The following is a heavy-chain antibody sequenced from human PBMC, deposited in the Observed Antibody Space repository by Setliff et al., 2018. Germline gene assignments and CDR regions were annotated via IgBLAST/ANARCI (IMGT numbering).Heavy chain of an antibody. D-gene: IGHD2-21*02. CDR1: GYSISSGYI. J-gene: IGHJ4*02. CDR3: ARDLGHGGDSDY. V-gene: IGHV4-38-2*02. CDR2: IGHTGSI. Sequence: SETLSLTCTVSGYSISSGYIWGWIRQPPGKGLEWVGNIGHTGSINYNPSLKSRLTISRDTSTNQVSLKLNSVTATDTAVYYCARDLGHGGDSDYWGQGILVTVSS.